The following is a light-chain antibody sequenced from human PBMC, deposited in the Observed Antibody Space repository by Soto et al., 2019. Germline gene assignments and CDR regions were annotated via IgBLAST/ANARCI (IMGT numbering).Light chain of an antibody. CDR2: DVN. J-gene: IGLJ2*01. Sequence: QSVLTQPASVSGSPGQSITISCTGTISDIGGYNFISCYQHHPGKAPKLVIYDVNNRPSGISYRFSGSKSGNTASLTISGLQAEDEADYYCASYTRNTTLGFGGGTKVTVL. CDR1: ISDIGGYNF. CDR3: ASYTRNTTLG. V-gene: IGLV2-14*01.